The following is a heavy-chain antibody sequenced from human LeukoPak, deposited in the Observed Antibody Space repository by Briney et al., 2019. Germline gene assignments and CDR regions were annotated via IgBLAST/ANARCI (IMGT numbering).Heavy chain of an antibody. V-gene: IGHV3-30*02. CDR2: IRYDGSNK. Sequence: TGGSLRLSCAASGFTFSSYWMSWVRQAPGKGLEWVAFIRYDGSNKYYADSVKGRFTISRDNSKNTLYLQMNSLRAEDTAVYYCAKGGGSPSSPGPHDAFDIWGQGTMVTVSS. CDR3: AKGGGSPSSPGPHDAFDI. D-gene: IGHD2-15*01. J-gene: IGHJ3*02. CDR1: GFTFSSYW.